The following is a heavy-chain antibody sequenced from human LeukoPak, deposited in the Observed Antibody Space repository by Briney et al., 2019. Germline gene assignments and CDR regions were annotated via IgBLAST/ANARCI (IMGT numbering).Heavy chain of an antibody. D-gene: IGHD6-13*01. CDR2: ISSTSMYI. CDR1: GFTFCIYS. J-gene: IGHJ6*03. Sequence: PGGSLRLSCAASGFTFCIYSMTWVRQAPGKGLEWVSSISSTSMYIYYADSMRGGFTISRDNAENSLFLQIDSLGVEDTAVYSCARVAAGAEAHTLHYHYMDVWGKGTTVTVSS. V-gene: IGHV3-21*01. CDR3: ARVAAGAEAHTLHYHYMDV.